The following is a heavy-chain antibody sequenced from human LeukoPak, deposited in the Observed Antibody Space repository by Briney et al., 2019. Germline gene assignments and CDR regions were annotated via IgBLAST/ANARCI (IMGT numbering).Heavy chain of an antibody. CDR2: ISGSGGST. V-gene: IGHV3-23*01. D-gene: IGHD3-3*01. CDR3: AKDESAIFGVALPFEY. J-gene: IGHJ4*02. CDR1: GFTFSSYA. Sequence: EAGGSLRLSCAASGFTFSSYAMSWVRQAPGKGLEWVSAISGSGGSTYYADSVKGRFTIPRDNSKNTLYLQMNSLRAEDTAVYYCAKDESAIFGVALPFEYWGQGTLVTVSS.